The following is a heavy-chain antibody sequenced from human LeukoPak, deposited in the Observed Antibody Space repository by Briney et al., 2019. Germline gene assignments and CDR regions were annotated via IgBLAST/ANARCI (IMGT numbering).Heavy chain of an antibody. J-gene: IGHJ4*02. Sequence: GGSLRLSCEVSGLTFKNYWMSWVRQAPGKGLEWVANIKPDGSDSYHADSVKGRFSLSRDNTKNSMYLQMNSLRAEDTAVYYCARDVRSGLNYFVFADYWGQGALVTVSS. CDR2: IKPDGSDS. CDR1: GLTFKNYW. V-gene: IGHV3-7*01. CDR3: ARDVRSGLNYFVFADY. D-gene: IGHD3-10*02.